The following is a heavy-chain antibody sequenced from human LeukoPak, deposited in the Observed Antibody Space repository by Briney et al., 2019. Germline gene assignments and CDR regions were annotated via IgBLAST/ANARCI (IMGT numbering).Heavy chain of an antibody. V-gene: IGHV3-30*18. J-gene: IGHJ4*02. CDR3: VKDSSYRHVAAEGYCDF. CDR1: GFSFSSYD. Sequence: SGGSLRLSCAASGFSFSSYDMYWVRQAPGKGLEWVAVISYDGSEKYYGDSVKGRFTISRDNSKNTLYLQMNSLRDDDTAIYYCVKDSSYRHVAAEGYCDFWGQGTLVTVSS. D-gene: IGHD6-13*01. CDR2: ISYDGSEK.